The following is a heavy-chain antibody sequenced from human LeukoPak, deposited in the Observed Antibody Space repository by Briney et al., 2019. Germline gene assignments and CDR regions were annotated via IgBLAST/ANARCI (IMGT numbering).Heavy chain of an antibody. V-gene: IGHV3-7*04. CDR1: GFTFSSYW. Sequence: GGSLRLSCAASGFTFSSYWMTWVRQAPGKGLEWVANIKQDGSEKYYLDSVKGRFTISRDNAKNSLYLQMNSLRAEDTAVYYCARGTIAAAGYYHFDYWGQGTQVTVSS. D-gene: IGHD6-13*01. J-gene: IGHJ4*02. CDR3: ARGTIAAAGYYHFDY. CDR2: IKQDGSEK.